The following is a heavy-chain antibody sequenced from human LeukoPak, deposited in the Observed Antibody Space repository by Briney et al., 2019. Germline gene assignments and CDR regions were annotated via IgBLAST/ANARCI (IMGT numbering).Heavy chain of an antibody. D-gene: IGHD3-3*01. J-gene: IGHJ6*02. V-gene: IGHV3-74*01. Sequence: GGSLRLSCAASGYTFSSHLMHWVRQAPGKGLVWVSRISSDGTYTNYADSVRGRFTISRDNSKNTLYLQMNSLRAEDTAVYYCARGRITYYYYGMDVWGQGTTVTVSS. CDR3: ARGRITYYYYGMDV. CDR1: GYTFSSHL. CDR2: ISSDGTYT.